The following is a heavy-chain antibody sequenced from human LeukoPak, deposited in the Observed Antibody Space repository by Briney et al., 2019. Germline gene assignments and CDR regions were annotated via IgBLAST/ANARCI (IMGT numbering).Heavy chain of an antibody. D-gene: IGHD2-2*01. Sequence: SVKVSCKASGGTFSSYTISWVRQAPGQGLEWMGRIIPILGIANYAQKFQGRVTITADKSTSTAYMELSSLRSEDTAVYYCARGPDIVVVPAAHYYYYYMDVWGKGTTVTVSS. J-gene: IGHJ6*03. CDR1: GGTFSSYT. CDR3: ARGPDIVVVPAAHYYYYYMDV. V-gene: IGHV1-69*02. CDR2: IIPILGIA.